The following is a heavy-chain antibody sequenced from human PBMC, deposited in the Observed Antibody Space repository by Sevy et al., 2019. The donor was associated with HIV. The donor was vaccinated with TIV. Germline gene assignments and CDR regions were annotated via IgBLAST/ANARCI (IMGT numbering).Heavy chain of an antibody. Sequence: GGSLRLSCGVPGLTFGEYAMHWVRQAPGKGLEWVALISFDGSKHYYADSVGGRFTISRDNSKNTLYLQMNGLRAEDTAVYYCAKPLPKYSYYYGMDVWGQGTTVTVSS. CDR1: GLTFGEYA. CDR3: AKPLPKYSYYYGMDV. CDR2: ISFDGSKH. V-gene: IGHV3-30*18. J-gene: IGHJ6*02. D-gene: IGHD2-21*01.